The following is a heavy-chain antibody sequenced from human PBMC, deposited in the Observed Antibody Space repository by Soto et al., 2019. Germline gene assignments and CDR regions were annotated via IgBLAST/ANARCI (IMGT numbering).Heavy chain of an antibody. CDR3: AKVDLLGICTGGSCYSLDY. CDR2: ISGSGDTS. Sequence: EVQILESGGGLVQPGGSLRLSCVASGFTFSIYAMSWVRQAPGKGLEWVSGISGSGDTSYYADSVKGRFTISRDNSKNTLYLQMNSLRAEDTAVYYCAKVDLLGICTGGSCYSLDYWGQGTLVTVSS. D-gene: IGHD2-15*01. J-gene: IGHJ4*02. CDR1: GFTFSIYA. V-gene: IGHV3-23*01.